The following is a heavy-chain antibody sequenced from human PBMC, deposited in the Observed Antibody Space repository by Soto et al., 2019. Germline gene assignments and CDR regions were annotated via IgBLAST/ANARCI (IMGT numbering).Heavy chain of an antibody. V-gene: IGHV4-4*02. CDR2: IYHSGST. D-gene: IGHD3-9*01. Sequence: QVQLQESGPGLVKPSGTLSLTCAVSGGSISSSNWWSWVRQPPGKGLEWIGEIYHSGSTNYHPSLKSRVTTPVDKPKNKFSLKLSSVTAADTAVYYCAGDVGRKRYFDQSIGGDAFDIWGQGTMGTVSS. CDR3: AGDVGRKRYFDQSIGGDAFDI. J-gene: IGHJ3*02. CDR1: GGSISSSNW.